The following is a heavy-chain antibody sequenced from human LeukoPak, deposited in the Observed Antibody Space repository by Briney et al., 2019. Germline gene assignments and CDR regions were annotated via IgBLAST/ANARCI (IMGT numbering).Heavy chain of an antibody. V-gene: IGHV4-59*01. CDR3: ARGVGGDYPYYYYYGMDV. J-gene: IGHJ6*02. D-gene: IGHD4-17*01. Sequence: SETLSLTCTVSGGSISSYYWSWIRQPPGKGLEWIGYIYYSGSTNYNPSLKSRVTISVDTSKNQFSLKLSSVTAADTAVYYCARGVGGDYPYYYYYGMDVWGQGTTVIVSS. CDR1: GGSISSYY. CDR2: IYYSGST.